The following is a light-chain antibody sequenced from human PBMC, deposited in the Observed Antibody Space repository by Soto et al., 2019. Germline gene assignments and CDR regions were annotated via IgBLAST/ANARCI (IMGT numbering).Light chain of an antibody. CDR3: SSYTSRSTLV. J-gene: IGLJ2*01. CDR1: NNDVGGYDY. V-gene: IGLV2-14*01. CDR2: EVT. Sequence: QSALTQPASVSGSPGQSITISCTGTNNDVGGYDYVSWFQQHPGKAPKLMIYEVTYRPSGVSNRFSGSKSGNTASLTISGLQAEDEAGYYCSSYTSRSTLVFGGGTKLTVL.